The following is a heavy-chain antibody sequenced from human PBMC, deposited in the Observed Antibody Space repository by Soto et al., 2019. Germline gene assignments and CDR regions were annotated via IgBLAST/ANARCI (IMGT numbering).Heavy chain of an antibody. Sequence: QVQLVQSGAEVKKPGASVKVSCKAYGYTFTSYDINWVRQATGQGLEWMGWMNPNSGNTGYAQKFQGRVTMTRNTSISTDYMELSSLRSEDTAVYYCARGPPFAIAARPYWFDPWGQGTLVSVAS. J-gene: IGHJ5*02. CDR2: MNPNSGNT. CDR3: ARGPPFAIAARPYWFDP. D-gene: IGHD6-6*01. CDR1: GYTFTSYD. V-gene: IGHV1-8*01.